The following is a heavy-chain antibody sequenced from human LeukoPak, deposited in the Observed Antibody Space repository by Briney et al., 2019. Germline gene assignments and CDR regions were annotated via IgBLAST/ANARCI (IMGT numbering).Heavy chain of an antibody. D-gene: IGHD2-2*01. V-gene: IGHV3-23*01. CDR2: ISGSGDST. CDR1: GFTFSSYA. J-gene: IGHJ4*02. Sequence: GGSLRLSCAASGFTFSSYAMSWVRQAPGKGLEWVSTISGSGDSTYYADSVKGRFTISRDNSKKRVYLQMNSLRAEDTAVYYCARDQRYCSSSSCPWEPFDYWGQGTLVTVSS. CDR3: ARDQRYCSSSSCPWEPFDY.